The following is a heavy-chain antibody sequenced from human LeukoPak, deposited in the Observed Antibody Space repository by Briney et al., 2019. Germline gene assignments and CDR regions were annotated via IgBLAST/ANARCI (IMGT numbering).Heavy chain of an antibody. D-gene: IGHD3-16*01. CDR2: IYYSGDT. CDR3: VRRGARSVYYFDS. J-gene: IGHJ4*02. V-gene: IGHV4-39*01. Sequence: PSETLSLTCTVSGGSISSNNYYWGWLRQPPGKGLEWIGSIYYSGDTYYNPSLKSRVTISVDTSKNQFSLKLSSVTAADTAVYYCVRRGARSVYYFDSWGQGTLVTVSS. CDR1: GGSISSNNYY.